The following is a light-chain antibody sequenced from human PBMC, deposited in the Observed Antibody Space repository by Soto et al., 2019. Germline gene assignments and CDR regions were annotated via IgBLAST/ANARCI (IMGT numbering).Light chain of an antibody. Sequence: QSVLAQPASVSGSPGQSITISCTRTNTVVGHYTYVSMYQKHPGKAPKLMVYDVSNRPSWVSNRFSGSKSGITASLTISGLQAEDEADYYCTSYTRDSTYVFGTGTKVTVL. J-gene: IGLJ1*01. V-gene: IGLV2-14*01. CDR2: DVS. CDR1: NTVVGHYTY. CDR3: TSYTRDSTYV.